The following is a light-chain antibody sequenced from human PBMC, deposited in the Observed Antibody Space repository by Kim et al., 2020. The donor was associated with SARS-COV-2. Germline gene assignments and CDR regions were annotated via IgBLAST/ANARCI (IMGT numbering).Light chain of an antibody. J-gene: IGKJ1*01. V-gene: IGKV1-9*01. CDR2: AAS. Sequence: ESVEDSVTLTCRASQGISSYVAWYQQKPGKAPKLLIYAASTLQSGVPSRFSGSESGTDFTLAISSLQPEDIATYYCQQLNSYPRTFGQGTKVDIK. CDR1: QGISSY. CDR3: QQLNSYPRT.